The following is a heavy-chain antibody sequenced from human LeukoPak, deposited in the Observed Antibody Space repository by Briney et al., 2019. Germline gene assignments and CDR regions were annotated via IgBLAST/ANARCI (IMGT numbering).Heavy chain of an antibody. Sequence: ASVKVSCKASGGTFSSYAISWVRQAPGQGLEWMGGFDPEDGETIYAQKFQGRVTMTEDTSTDTAYMELSSLRSEDTAVYYCATDMRAVAGTSAFDIWGQGTMVTVSS. J-gene: IGHJ3*02. CDR3: ATDMRAVAGTSAFDI. D-gene: IGHD6-19*01. V-gene: IGHV1-24*01. CDR1: GGTFSSYA. CDR2: FDPEDGET.